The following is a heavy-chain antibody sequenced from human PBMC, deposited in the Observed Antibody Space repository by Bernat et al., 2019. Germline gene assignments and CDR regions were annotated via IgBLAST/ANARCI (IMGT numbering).Heavy chain of an antibody. D-gene: IGHD4-17*01. V-gene: IGHV4-34*01. Sequence: QVQLQQWGAGLLKPSETLSLTCAVYGGSFSGYYWSWIRQPPGKGLEWIGEINHSGSTNYNPSLKSRVTISVDTSKNQFSLKLSSVTAADTAVYYCARALVGEDYGDYYFDYWGQGTLVTVSS. CDR3: ARALVGEDYGDYYFDY. CDR2: INHSGST. CDR1: GGSFSGYY. J-gene: IGHJ4*02.